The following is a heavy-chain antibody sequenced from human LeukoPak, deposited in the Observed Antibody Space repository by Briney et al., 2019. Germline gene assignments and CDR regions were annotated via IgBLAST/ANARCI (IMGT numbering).Heavy chain of an antibody. D-gene: IGHD3-9*01. J-gene: IGHJ6*02. CDR1: GGSIRSKDY. CDR3: VRDRVTGRFFGMDV. CDR2: IYNSAIT. V-gene: IGHV4-59*12. Sequence: SETLSLTCSVSGGSIRSKDYWSWIRRSPGKGLEWIGYIYNSAITNYNPHLKSRVTISPDTSKNQFSLELTSVTAADTATYYCVRDRVTGRFFGMDVWGQGTTIIVSS.